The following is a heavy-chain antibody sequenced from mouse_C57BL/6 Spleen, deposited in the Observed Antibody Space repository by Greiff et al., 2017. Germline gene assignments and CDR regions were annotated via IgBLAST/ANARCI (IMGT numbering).Heavy chain of an antibody. J-gene: IGHJ2*01. CDR1: GYTFTSYW. D-gene: IGHD1-1*01. Sequence: QVQLQQPGAELVRPGSSVKLSCKASGYTFTSYWMHWVKQRPIQGLEWIGNIDPSDSETHYNQKFKDKATLTVDKSSSTAYMQLSSLTSEDSAVYYCARRDYGSSSYYFDYWGQGTTLTVSS. CDR2: IDPSDSET. CDR3: ARRDYGSSSYYFDY. V-gene: IGHV1-52*01.